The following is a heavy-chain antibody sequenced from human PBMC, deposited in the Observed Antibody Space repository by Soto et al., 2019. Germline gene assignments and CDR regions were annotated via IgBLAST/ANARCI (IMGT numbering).Heavy chain of an antibody. D-gene: IGHD2-15*01. CDR1: GGSISSGGYS. CDR2: IYHSGST. CDR3: ASGRRDVVVVAATISYYYYGMDV. Sequence: SETLSLTCAVSGGSISSGGYSWSWIRQPPGKGLEWIGYIYHSGSTYYNPSLKSRVTISVDRSKNQFSLKLSSVTAADTAVYYCASGRRDVVVVAATISYYYYGMDVWGQGTTVTVPS. J-gene: IGHJ6*02. V-gene: IGHV4-30-2*01.